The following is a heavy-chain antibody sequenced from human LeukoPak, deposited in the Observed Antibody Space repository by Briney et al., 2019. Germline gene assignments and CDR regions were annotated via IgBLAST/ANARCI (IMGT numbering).Heavy chain of an antibody. CDR1: GGSISSYY. D-gene: IGHD6-6*01. Sequence: SETLSLTCTVSGGSISSYYWSWIRQPPGKGLEWIGYIHYSGSTNYNPSLKSRVTISVDTSKNQFSLKLSSVTAADTAVYYCARGRAARLDYWGQGTLVTVSS. J-gene: IGHJ4*02. V-gene: IGHV4-59*01. CDR3: ARGRAARLDY. CDR2: IHYSGST.